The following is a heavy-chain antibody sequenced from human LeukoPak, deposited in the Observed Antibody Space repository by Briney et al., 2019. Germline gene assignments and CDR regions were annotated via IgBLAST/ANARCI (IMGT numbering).Heavy chain of an antibody. CDR1: GDSVSSNTAT. J-gene: IGHJ4*02. CDR3: ASGHHFVY. Sequence: SQTLSLTCAISGDSVSSNTATWNWIRQSPSRGLEWLGRTYYRSTWYNEYAVSVESRMTINADTSKNQLSLQLNSVPPEATAVYFCASGHHFVYWGRGTLVTVSS. V-gene: IGHV6-1*01. CDR2: TYYRSTWYN.